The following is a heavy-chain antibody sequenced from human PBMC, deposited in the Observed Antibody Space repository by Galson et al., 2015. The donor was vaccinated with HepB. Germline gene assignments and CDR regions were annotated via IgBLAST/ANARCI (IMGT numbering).Heavy chain of an antibody. V-gene: IGHV3-21*01. J-gene: IGHJ3*02. CDR1: GFTFSSYS. CDR2: ISSSSSYV. CDR3: AVHPVAAATAHQLADI. D-gene: IGHD6-13*01. Sequence: SLRLSCAASGFTFSSYSMNWVRQAPGKGLEWVSSISSSSSYVYYADSVKGRFTISRDNAKNSLYLQMNSLRAEDTAVYYCAVHPVAAATAHQLADIWGQGTMVTVSS.